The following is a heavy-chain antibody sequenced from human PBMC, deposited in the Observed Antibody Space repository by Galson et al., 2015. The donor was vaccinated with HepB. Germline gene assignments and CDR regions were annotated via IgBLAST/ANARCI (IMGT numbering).Heavy chain of an antibody. Sequence: SLRLSCAASGFTFSSYAMHWVRQAPGKGLEWVAVISYDGSNKYYADSVKGRFTISRDNSKNTLYLQMNSLRAEDTAVYYCARDVTMITFGGVIDAHFDYWGQGTLATVSS. CDR2: ISYDGSNK. CDR1: GFTFSSYA. CDR3: ARDVTMITFGGVIDAHFDY. V-gene: IGHV3-30-3*01. J-gene: IGHJ4*02. D-gene: IGHD3-16*02.